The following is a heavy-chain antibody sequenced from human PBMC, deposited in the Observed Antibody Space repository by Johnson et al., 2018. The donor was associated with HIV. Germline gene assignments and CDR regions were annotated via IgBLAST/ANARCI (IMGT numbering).Heavy chain of an antibody. CDR2: IRYDGTNK. CDR3: ARDPITPYERGPDAFDV. Sequence: QVRLVEAGGGVVQPGGSLRLSCAASGFTFSSYGMHWVRQAPGKGLEWVAFIRYDGTNKYYADSVKGRVTISRDNSKNTLSLQMNSLRAEDTAVYYCARDPITPYERGPDAFDVWGQGTVVTVSS. CDR1: GFTFSSYG. D-gene: IGHD2-21*01. V-gene: IGHV3-30*02. J-gene: IGHJ3*01.